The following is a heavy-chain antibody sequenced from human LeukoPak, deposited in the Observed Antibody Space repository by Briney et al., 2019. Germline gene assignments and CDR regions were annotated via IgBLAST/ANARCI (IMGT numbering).Heavy chain of an antibody. J-gene: IGHJ5*01. D-gene: IGHD3-16*01. Sequence: ASVKVSCKTSKSTFTNYDINWVRQASGQGLEWMGWMNPDSGSTGYAQKFQGRVAITWNTSISTAYMELSSLRSDDTAVYYCARAKGWGELLRNWFDSWGQGTLVTVSS. CDR3: ARAKGWGELLRNWFDS. CDR1: KSTFTNYD. CDR2: MNPDSGST. V-gene: IGHV1-8*03.